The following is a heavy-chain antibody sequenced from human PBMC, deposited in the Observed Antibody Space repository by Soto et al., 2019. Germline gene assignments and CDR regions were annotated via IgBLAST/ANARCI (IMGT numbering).Heavy chain of an antibody. Sequence: QVQLVESGGGVVQPGRSLRLSCAASGFTFSSYGMHWVRQAPGKGLEWVAVISYDGSNKYYADSVKGRFTLSRDNSKNTLYLQMDSLRDEDTAVYYCAKGPAIVLVPAAMNYYYGMDVWGQGTTVTVSS. J-gene: IGHJ6*02. D-gene: IGHD2-2*01. CDR3: AKGPAIVLVPAAMNYYYGMDV. V-gene: IGHV3-30*18. CDR1: GFTFSSYG. CDR2: ISYDGSNK.